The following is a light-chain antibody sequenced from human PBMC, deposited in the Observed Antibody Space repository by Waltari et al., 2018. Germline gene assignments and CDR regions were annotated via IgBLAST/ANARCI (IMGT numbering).Light chain of an antibody. J-gene: IGKJ1*01. CDR3: QQYYITPPT. CDR1: QSVLSSSNNKNF. V-gene: IGKV4-1*01. Sequence: DIVMTQSPDSLTVSLGERATVNCKSSQSVLSSSNNKNFLAWYLQKPGQPPKLLIYWASTRGSGVPDRFSGSGSGTDFTLTISSLQAEDVAVYYCQQYYITPPTFGQGTKVEIK. CDR2: WAS.